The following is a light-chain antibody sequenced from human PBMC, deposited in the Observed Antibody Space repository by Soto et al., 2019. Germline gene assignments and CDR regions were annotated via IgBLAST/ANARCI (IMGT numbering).Light chain of an antibody. CDR3: QQSYSSPLT. Sequence: DTQVTQSPSSLSASAGDRVTITCRASQTISSYLNWYQQKPGKAPKLLIYGASSLQSGVPARFSGSGSGTDFTLTISSLQPEDSATYSCQQSYSSPLTFGGGTKVDIK. J-gene: IGKJ4*01. CDR2: GAS. V-gene: IGKV1-39*01. CDR1: QTISSY.